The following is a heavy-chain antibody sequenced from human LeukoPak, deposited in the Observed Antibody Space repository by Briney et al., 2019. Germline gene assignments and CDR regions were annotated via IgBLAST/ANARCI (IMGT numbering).Heavy chain of an antibody. CDR1: GFTFSSYA. CDR3: AKDLRSSSFPFDY. J-gene: IGHJ4*02. V-gene: IGHV3-23*01. CDR2: ISGSGGST. D-gene: IGHD6-13*01. Sequence: GGSLRLSCAASGFTFSSYAMSWVRLAPGKGLEWVSAISGSGGSTYYADSVKGRFTISRDNSKNTLYLQMNSLRAEDTAVYYCAKDLRSSSFPFDYWGQGTLVTVSS.